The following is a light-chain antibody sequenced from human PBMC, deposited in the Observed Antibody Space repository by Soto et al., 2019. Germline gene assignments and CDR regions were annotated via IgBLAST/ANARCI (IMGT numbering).Light chain of an antibody. CDR3: SSYSTTSTLVV. V-gene: IGLV2-14*03. Sequence: QSVLTQPASVSGSPGQSITISCTGTSSDVGADNYVCWYQQHPDNAPKLIIYELTNRPSGVSNRFSGSKPGNTASLTISGLQAEDGADYYCSSYSTTSTLVVFGGGTKVTVL. CDR1: SSDVGADNY. J-gene: IGLJ3*02. CDR2: ELT.